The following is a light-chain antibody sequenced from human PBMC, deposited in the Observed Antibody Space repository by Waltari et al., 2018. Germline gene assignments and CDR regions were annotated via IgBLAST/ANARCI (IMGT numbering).Light chain of an antibody. J-gene: IGLJ3*02. Sequence: QSALTQPRSVSGSPGQSVTIPCTGTSNDVGGYNWVSWYQHHPGKAPKLMIYDVSKRPSGVPDRFSGSKSGDTASLTISGLQAEDEADYYCSSYAGSYSEVFGGGTKLTVL. CDR3: SSYAGSYSEV. CDR2: DVS. V-gene: IGLV2-11*01. CDR1: SNDVGGYNW.